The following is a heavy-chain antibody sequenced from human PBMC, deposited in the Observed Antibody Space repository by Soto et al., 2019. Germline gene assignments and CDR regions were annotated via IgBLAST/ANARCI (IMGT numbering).Heavy chain of an antibody. CDR1: GFTFSNAW. CDR3: TTANDSSGYAFDY. V-gene: IGHV3-15*07. CDR2: IKSKTDGGTT. D-gene: IGHD3-22*01. J-gene: IGHJ4*02. Sequence: GGSLRLSCAASGFTFSNAWMNWVRQAPGKGLEWVGRIKSKTDGGTTDYAAPVKGRFTISRDDSKNTLYLQMNSLKTEDTAVYYCTTANDSSGYAFDYWGQGTLVTVSS.